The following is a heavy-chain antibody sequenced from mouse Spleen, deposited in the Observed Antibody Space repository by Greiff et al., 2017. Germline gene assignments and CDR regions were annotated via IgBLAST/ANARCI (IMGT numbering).Heavy chain of an antibody. V-gene: IGHV1-80*01. J-gene: IGHJ2*01. CDR2: IYPGDGDT. Sequence: VQLQESGAELVRPGSSVKISCKASGYAFSSYWMNWVKQRPGQGLEWIGQIYPGDGDTNYNGKFKGKATLTADKSSSTAYMQLSSLTSEDSAVYFCARWTDYYGSSLYFDYWGQGTTLTVSS. CDR3: ARWTDYYGSSLYFDY. D-gene: IGHD1-1*01. CDR1: GYAFSSYW.